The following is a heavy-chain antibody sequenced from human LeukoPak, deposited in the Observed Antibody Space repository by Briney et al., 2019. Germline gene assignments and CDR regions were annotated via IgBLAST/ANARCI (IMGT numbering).Heavy chain of an antibody. CDR2: ISAYNGNT. V-gene: IGHV1-18*01. D-gene: IGHD3-10*01. CDR1: GYTFTSYG. CDR3: ARIPHDGGLSMVRGKTVYYFHYYMDV. J-gene: IGHJ6*03. Sequence: ASVKVSCKASGYTFTSYGISWVRQAPGQGLEWMGWISAYNGNTNYAQKFQGRVTMTRNTSISTAYMELSSLRSEDTAVHYCARIPHDGGLSMVRGKTVYYFHYYMDVWGQGTTVTVSS.